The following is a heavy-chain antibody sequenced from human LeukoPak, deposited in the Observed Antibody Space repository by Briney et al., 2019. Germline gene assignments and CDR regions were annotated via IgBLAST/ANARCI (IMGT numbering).Heavy chain of an antibody. CDR3: ARVLIAVAGTGFDY. Sequence: GGSLRLSCAASGFTFSSYSMNWVRQAPGKGLEWVSSITSSSSYLYYAHSVKGRFTISRDNAKNSLYLQMNSLRAEDTAVYYCARVLIAVAGTGFDYWGQGTLVTVSS. J-gene: IGHJ4*02. V-gene: IGHV3-21*01. CDR2: ITSSSSYL. D-gene: IGHD6-19*01. CDR1: GFTFSSYS.